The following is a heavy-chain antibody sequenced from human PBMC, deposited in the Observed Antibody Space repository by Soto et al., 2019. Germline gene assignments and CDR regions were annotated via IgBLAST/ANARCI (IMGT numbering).Heavy chain of an antibody. Sequence: QVQLQQWGAGLLKPSETLSLTCAVYGGSFSGYYWSWIRQPPGKGLEWTGEINHSGSTNYNPSLKSGVTLSVDTSKNQFSLKLSSVTAADTAVYYCARGHRGSYSYYYYYGMDVWGQGTTVTVSS. CDR1: GGSFSGYY. V-gene: IGHV4-34*01. CDR2: INHSGST. J-gene: IGHJ6*02. D-gene: IGHD1-26*01. CDR3: ARGHRGSYSYYYYYGMDV.